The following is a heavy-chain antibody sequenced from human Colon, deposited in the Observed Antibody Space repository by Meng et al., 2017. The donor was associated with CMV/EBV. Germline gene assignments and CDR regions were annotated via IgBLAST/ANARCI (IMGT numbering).Heavy chain of an antibody. CDR1: GFSFRDFD. CDR3: ARLLGRLVGASSDVDR. Sequence: GESLKISCSASGFSFRDFDMHWVRQAPGQGLEGVAFMRFDGSKASLAESVKGRFIISRDDSKNTLYLQINSLRADDTAVYYCARLLGRLVGASSDVDRWGQGTLVTVSS. J-gene: IGHJ5*02. D-gene: IGHD1-26*01. CDR2: MRFDGSKA. V-gene: IGHV3-30*02.